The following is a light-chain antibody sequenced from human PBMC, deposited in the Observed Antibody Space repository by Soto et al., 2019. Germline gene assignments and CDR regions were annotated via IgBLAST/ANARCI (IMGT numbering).Light chain of an antibody. CDR3: QQYGSSPWT. V-gene: IGKV3-20*01. CDR1: QSVSSN. CDR2: GAS. J-gene: IGKJ1*01. Sequence: EIVRMQSPATLSVSPGEIATLSFRASQSVSSNLAWYQQKPGQAPRLLIFGASNRATGIPDRFSGSGSGTDFTLTISRLEPEDFALYYCQQYGSSPWTFGQGTKVDI.